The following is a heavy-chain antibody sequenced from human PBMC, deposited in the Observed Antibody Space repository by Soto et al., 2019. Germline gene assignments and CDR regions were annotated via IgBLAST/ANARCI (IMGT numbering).Heavy chain of an antibody. J-gene: IGHJ4*02. CDR3: AKAGFSSSWSPTYFDY. CDR2: ISGTGYNT. V-gene: IGHV3-23*01. CDR1: GLTFSRLD. D-gene: IGHD6-13*01. Sequence: GGSLRLSCAGSGLTFSRLDLSWVRQPPGKGLEWVSAISGTGYNTYYADSVKGRFTISRDNTKNTLYLQMNSLRAEDTAVYYCAKAGFSSSWSPTYFDYWGQGTLVTVS.